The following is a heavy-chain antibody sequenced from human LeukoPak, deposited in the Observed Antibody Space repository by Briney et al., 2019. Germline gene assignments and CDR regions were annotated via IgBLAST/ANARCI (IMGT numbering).Heavy chain of an antibody. D-gene: IGHD5-24*01. CDR1: GFTFSSYS. V-gene: IGHV3-21*01. CDR3: ARGRGGSGREAYNVDY. J-gene: IGHJ4*02. Sequence: GGSLRLSCTASGFTFSSYSMNWVRQAPGKGLEWVSCITSSTSYIYYADSVKGRFTISRDNAESSLFLQMNSLRDEDTAVYYCARGRGGSGREAYNVDYWGQGTLVTVSS. CDR2: ITSSTSYI.